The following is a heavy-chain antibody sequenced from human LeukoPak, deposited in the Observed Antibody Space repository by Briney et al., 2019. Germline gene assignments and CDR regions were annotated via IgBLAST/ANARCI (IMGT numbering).Heavy chain of an antibody. D-gene: IGHD6-13*01. CDR1: GYTFTQHY. V-gene: IGHV1-2*02. CDR2: INPNSGGT. CDR3: AKDVGGDSSSWYHWFDP. J-gene: IGHJ5*02. Sequence: GASVKVSCKASGYTFTQHYIHWVRQAPGQGLEWMGWINPNSGGTTFAQNFQGRVTMTRDTSISTSYMELSSLRSDDTAIYYCAKDVGGDSSSWYHWFDPWGQGTLVTVSS.